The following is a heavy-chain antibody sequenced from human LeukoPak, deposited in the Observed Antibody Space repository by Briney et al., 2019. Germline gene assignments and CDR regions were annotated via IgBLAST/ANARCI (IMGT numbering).Heavy chain of an antibody. CDR2: VSTHNANT. CDR1: GYTFTSYA. CDR3: ATDVTPSSCTSAGCPYGGHFGY. J-gene: IGHJ4*02. D-gene: IGHD2-2*01. Sequence: ASVKVSCEASGYTFTSYAFSWVRQAPGQGLEWLGWVSTHNANTYYAQRLQGRLTLTTDTSTSTAYMELRSLRSDDTAMYYCATDVTPSSCTSAGCPYGGHFGYWGQGTLVTVSS. V-gene: IGHV1-18*01.